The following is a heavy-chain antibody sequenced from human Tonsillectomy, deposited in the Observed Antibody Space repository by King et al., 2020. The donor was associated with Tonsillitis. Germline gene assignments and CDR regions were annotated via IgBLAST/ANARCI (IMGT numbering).Heavy chain of an antibody. Sequence: VQLVESGGGQEQPGTPRRLPGAAPGFPFSRTSMSWVRRTPGRGLEGIAYIVDSSKRKEYADSMKGRFTIPRDNDKNSLYLQMSSLRAEDTAVYYCIRGGIGDYWGQGTLVTVSS. CDR1: GFPFSRTS. D-gene: IGHD6-13*01. CDR3: IRGGIGDY. CDR2: IVDSSKRK. J-gene: IGHJ4*02. V-gene: IGHV3-48*04.